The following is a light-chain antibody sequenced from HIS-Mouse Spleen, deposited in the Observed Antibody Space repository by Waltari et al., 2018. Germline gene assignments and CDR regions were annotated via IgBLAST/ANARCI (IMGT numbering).Light chain of an antibody. V-gene: IGLV2-11*01. CDR3: CSYAGSYTGV. J-gene: IGLJ1*01. Sequence: QSALTQPRSVSGSPGPSVTISCTGTSSAVGGYNSVPWYQQHPGKAPKLMIYDVSKRPSGVPDRFSGSKSGNTASLTISGLQAEDEADYYCCSYAGSYTGVFGTGTKVTVL. CDR2: DVS. CDR1: SSAVGGYNS.